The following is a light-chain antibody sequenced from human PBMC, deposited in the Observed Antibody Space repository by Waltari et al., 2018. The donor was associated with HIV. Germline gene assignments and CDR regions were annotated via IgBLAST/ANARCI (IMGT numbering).Light chain of an antibody. CDR2: DVS. V-gene: IGLV2-11*01. CDR1: SSDGGGYKF. CDR3: CSYAGSYTMV. J-gene: IGLJ2*01. Sequence: QSALTQPRPVSGSPGQSVTISCTGSSSDGGGYKFVFWYQQHPGKAPKVIIHDVSERPSGVPDRFSGSKSGNTASLTISGLQAEDDADYYCCSYAGSYTMVFGGGTKLTVL.